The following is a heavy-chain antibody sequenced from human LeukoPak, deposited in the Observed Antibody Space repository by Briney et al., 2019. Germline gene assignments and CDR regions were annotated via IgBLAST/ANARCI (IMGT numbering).Heavy chain of an antibody. J-gene: IGHJ4*02. Sequence: GASVKVSCKASGYTFTGYYMHWVRQAPGQGREWMGWINPNSGGTNYAQKFQGRVTMTRDTSISTAYMELSRLRSDDTAVYYCARDQVGGDPSPDYWGQGTLVTVSS. CDR2: INPNSGGT. CDR3: ARDQVGGDPSPDY. CDR1: GYTFTGYY. V-gene: IGHV1-2*02. D-gene: IGHD2-21*02.